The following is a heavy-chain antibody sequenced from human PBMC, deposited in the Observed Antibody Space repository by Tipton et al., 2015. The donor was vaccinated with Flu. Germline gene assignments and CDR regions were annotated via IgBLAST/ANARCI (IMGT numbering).Heavy chain of an antibody. D-gene: IGHD2-21*01. V-gene: IGHV3-33*05. CDR1: GFTFYNYN. CDR2: ISFNGGYK. J-gene: IGHJ4*02. CDR3: AREPQVGDCQFDF. Sequence: SLRLSCAASGFTFYNYNMHWVRQAPGKGLEWVAVISFNGGYKHYADSVKGRFTISRDNSRDTVYLEMNSLRIEDTALYFCAREPQVGDCQFDFWGQGTLVTVSS.